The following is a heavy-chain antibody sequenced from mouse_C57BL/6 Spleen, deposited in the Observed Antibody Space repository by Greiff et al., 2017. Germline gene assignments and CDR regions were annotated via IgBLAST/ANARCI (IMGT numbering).Heavy chain of an antibody. CDR1: GYTFTSYW. J-gene: IGHJ3*01. V-gene: IGHV1-53*01. CDR2: INPSNGGT. Sequence: QVQLQQPGAELVKPGASVKLSCKASGYTFTSYWMHWVKQRPGQGLEWIGNINPSNGGTNYNEKFKSKATLTVDKSSSTAYMQLSSLTSEDSAVYYCARLGTGTERFAYWGQGTLVTVSA. D-gene: IGHD4-1*01. CDR3: ARLGTGTERFAY.